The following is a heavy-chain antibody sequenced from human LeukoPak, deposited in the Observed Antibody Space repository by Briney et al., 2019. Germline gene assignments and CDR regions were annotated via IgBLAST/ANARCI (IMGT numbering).Heavy chain of an antibody. CDR1: GFTFGGYG. J-gene: IGHJ4*02. CDR2: IAHDGSRA. D-gene: IGHD1-14*01. Sequence: GGSLRLSCAGSGFTFGGYGMRWFRQTPGKGLEWVAVIAHDGSRAFYVDSVKGRFTISRDNSKNTLSVQMDDLRAEDTAVYYCTRYNHDLLHYWGQETLV. V-gene: IGHV3-33*08. CDR3: TRYNHDLLHY.